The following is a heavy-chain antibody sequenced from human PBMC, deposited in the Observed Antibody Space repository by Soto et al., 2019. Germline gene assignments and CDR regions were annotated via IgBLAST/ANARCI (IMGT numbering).Heavy chain of an antibody. CDR3: AGGGHDFLSGPFDY. V-gene: IGHV4-4*07. CDR1: GGSISTYY. Sequence: QGQLQESGPGLVKPSETLSLTCSVSGGSISTYYCNWIRQPAGKGLEWIGRIDSSGSTNYSPSLTSRATMSVDTSKNQFSLKLTSVTAADTAVYYCAGGGHDFLSGPFDYWGQGTLATVSS. J-gene: IGHJ4*02. CDR2: IDSSGST. D-gene: IGHD3-3*01.